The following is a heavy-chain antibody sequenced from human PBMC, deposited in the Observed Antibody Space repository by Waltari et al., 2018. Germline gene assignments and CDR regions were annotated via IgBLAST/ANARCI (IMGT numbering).Heavy chain of an antibody. Sequence: QVQLNQWGAGVLKPSETLSLTCAGYGESFSYHFWTWIRQPPGKGLEWIGQMNHRGSGTYNPSLKNRVTISVDTSMNQFSLMMTSLTAADTAVYYCARAPSFHYGVFSVPLTLDYWSQGTMVFVSS. CDR2: MNHRGSG. V-gene: IGHV4-34*01. J-gene: IGHJ3*01. CDR1: GESFSYHF. D-gene: IGHD4-17*01. CDR3: ARAPSFHYGVFSVPLTLDY.